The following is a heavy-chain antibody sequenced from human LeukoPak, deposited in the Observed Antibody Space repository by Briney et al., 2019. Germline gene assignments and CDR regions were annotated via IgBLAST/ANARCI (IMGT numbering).Heavy chain of an antibody. CDR3: ARDFSSSSTVYYYYYMDV. D-gene: IGHD6-6*01. V-gene: IGHV4-39*07. CDR2: ISYSGTT. J-gene: IGHJ6*03. CDR1: GGSISSRPYY. Sequence: ASETLSLTCTVSGGSISSRPYYWGWVRQPPGKGLEWIGTISYSGTTYYSPSLKSRVTISLDTSKNQFSLKLSSVAAADTAIYYCARDFSSSSTVYYYYYMDVWGKGTTVTVSS.